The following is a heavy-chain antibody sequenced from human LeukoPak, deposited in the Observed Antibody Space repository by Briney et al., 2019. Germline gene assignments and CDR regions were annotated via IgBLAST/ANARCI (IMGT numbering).Heavy chain of an antibody. CDR2: INHSGST. D-gene: IGHD3-10*01. CDR3: ARGGRGVISYWFDP. CDR1: GGSFSGYY. J-gene: IGHJ5*02. V-gene: IGHV4-34*01. Sequence: SETLSLTCAVYGGSFSGYYWSWIRQPPGKGLEWIGEINHSGSTNYNPSLKSRVTISVDTSKNQFSLKLSSVTAADTAVYYCARGGRGVISYWFDPWGREPWSPSPQ.